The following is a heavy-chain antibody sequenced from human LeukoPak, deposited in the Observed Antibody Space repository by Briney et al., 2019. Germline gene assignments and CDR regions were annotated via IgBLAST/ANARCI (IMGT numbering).Heavy chain of an antibody. CDR2: ISYHGSHK. D-gene: IGHD4-17*01. J-gene: IGHJ5*02. Sequence: GRSLRLSCAASGITFRSYGMHWVRQAPGKGLEWVAVISYHGSHKYYADSVKGRFSISRDNSKNTLYLRMNSLRADDTAEYYCAKGARGDTVTSIVGLNWFDPWGQGTLVTVSS. CDR3: AKGARGDTVTSIVGLNWFDP. V-gene: IGHV3-30*18. CDR1: GITFRSYG.